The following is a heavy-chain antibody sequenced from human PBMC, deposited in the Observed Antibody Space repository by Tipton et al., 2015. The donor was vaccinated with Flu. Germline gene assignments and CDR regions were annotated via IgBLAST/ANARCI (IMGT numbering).Heavy chain of an antibody. CDR1: GGSISSGSYY. D-gene: IGHD3-3*01. CDR2: ICTSGST. Sequence: TLSLTCTVSGGSISSGSYYWSWIRQPAGKGLEWIGRICTSGSTNYNPSLKSRVTISVDTSKNQFSLKLSSVTAADTAVYYCARSKYPPQGGVVDDYWGQGTLVTVSS. J-gene: IGHJ4*02. CDR3: ARSKYPPQGGVVDDY. V-gene: IGHV4-61*02.